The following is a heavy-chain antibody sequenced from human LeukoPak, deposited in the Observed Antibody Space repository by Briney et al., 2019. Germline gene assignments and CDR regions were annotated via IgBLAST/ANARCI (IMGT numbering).Heavy chain of an antibody. J-gene: IGHJ4*02. V-gene: IGHV3-30*18. CDR3: AKSGTGNLLSY. CDR1: GFTFSNYG. D-gene: IGHD1-14*01. CDR2: ISYDGTDK. Sequence: PGGSLRLSCAASGFTFSNYGMHWVRQAPGKGLEWVAIISYDGTDKNYADSVKGRFTISRDNSKNTLYLQMNSLRAEGTAVYYCAKSGTGNLLSYWGQGTLVTVSS.